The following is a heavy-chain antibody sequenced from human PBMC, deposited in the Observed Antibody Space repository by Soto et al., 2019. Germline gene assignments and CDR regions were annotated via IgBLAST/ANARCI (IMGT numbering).Heavy chain of an antibody. D-gene: IGHD3-10*01. CDR1: GGSISSGGYS. CDR3: ARAHGSGWGAFDI. Sequence: QLQLQESGSGLVKPSQTLSLTCAVSGGSISSGGYSWSWIRQPPGKGLEWIGYIYHSGSTYYNPSLKSRVTRSVDRSKNQFSLKLSSVTAADTAVYYCARAHGSGWGAFDIWGQGTMVTVSS. J-gene: IGHJ3*02. CDR2: IYHSGST. V-gene: IGHV4-30-2*01.